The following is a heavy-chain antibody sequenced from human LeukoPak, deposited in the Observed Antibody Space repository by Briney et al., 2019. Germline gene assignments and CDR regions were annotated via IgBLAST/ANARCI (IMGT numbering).Heavy chain of an antibody. V-gene: IGHV4-34*01. D-gene: IGHD6-13*01. CDR2: ITYDGRT. J-gene: IGHJ4*02. CDR3: ARLVGSNWYHEVLLGRDY. Sequence: PSETLSLTCAVFGGSFDGHYWSWIRQSPGKGLEWIGEITYDGRTKYNPSLRSRVSISVDTSKIQFSLKLSSMTAADTAVYYCARLVGSNWYHEVLLGRDYWGQGTLVTVSS. CDR1: GGSFDGHY.